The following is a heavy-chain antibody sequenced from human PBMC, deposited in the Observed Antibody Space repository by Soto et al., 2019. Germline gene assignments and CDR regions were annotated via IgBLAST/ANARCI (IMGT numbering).Heavy chain of an antibody. V-gene: IGHV3-11*01. CDR3: ARHRRYYDILTGYRYYYYMDV. Sequence: GGSLRLSCAASGFTFGDYYMSWIRQAPGKGLEWVSYISSSGSTIYYADSVKGRFTISRDNAKNSLYLQMNSLRAEDTAVYYCARHRRYYDILTGYRYYYYMDVWGKGTTVTVSS. D-gene: IGHD3-9*01. CDR2: ISSSGSTI. J-gene: IGHJ6*03. CDR1: GFTFGDYY.